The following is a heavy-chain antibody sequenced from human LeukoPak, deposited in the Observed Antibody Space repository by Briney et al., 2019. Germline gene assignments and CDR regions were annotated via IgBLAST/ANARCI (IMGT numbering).Heavy chain of an antibody. CDR3: AKDLVPYDFWSGFDY. CDR1: GFTFSSYA. CDR2: ISGSGCST. D-gene: IGHD3-3*01. Sequence: GGSLRLSCAASGFTFSSYAMSWLRQAPGKELAGVSAISGSGCSTYYADSVKGRFTISRYNSKNTLYLQMNSLRAEDTTVYYRAKDLVPYDFWSGFDYWGQGTLVTVSS. V-gene: IGHV3-23*01. J-gene: IGHJ4*02.